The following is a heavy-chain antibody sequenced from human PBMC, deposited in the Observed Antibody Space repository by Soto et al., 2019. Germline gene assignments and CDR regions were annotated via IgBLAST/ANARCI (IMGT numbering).Heavy chain of an antibody. V-gene: IGHV3-23*01. CDR1: GFNFSSYA. D-gene: IGHD3-3*01. J-gene: IGHJ6*02. CDR2: ISGSGGST. CDR3: AKDCFTEGITIFGVVPWCTYGMDV. Sequence: GGSLRLSCAASGFNFSSYAMSWVRQAPGKGLEWVSAISGSGGSTYYADSVKGRFTISRDNSKNTLYLQMNSLRAEDTAVYYCAKDCFTEGITIFGVVPWCTYGMDVWGQGTTVTVSS.